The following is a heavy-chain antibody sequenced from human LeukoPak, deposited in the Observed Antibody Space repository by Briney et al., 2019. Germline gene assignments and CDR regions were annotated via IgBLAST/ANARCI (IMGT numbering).Heavy chain of an antibody. CDR3: AKDRCSNGIGCYYYYMDV. J-gene: IGHJ6*03. Sequence: GGSLRLSCATSGFTFMNYAMSWVRQAPGEGLEWVSGISGSGGSTYYADSLKGRFTISRDNSKDTLYVQMNSLRAEDTAVHYCAKDRCSNGIGCYYYYMDVWGKGTTVTISS. CDR1: GFTFMNYA. CDR2: ISGSGGST. D-gene: IGHD2-8*01. V-gene: IGHV3-23*01.